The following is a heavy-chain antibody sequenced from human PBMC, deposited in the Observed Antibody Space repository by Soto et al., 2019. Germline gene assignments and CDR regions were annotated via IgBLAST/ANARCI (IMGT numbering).Heavy chain of an antibody. CDR3: AREGGYDSSGYYFAPPDY. CDR2: IYYSGST. V-gene: IGHV4-31*03. CDR1: GGSISSGGYY. J-gene: IGHJ4*02. D-gene: IGHD3-22*01. Sequence: QVQLQESGPGLVKPSQTLSLTCTVSGGSISSGGYYWSWIRQHPGKGLEWIGYIYYSGSTYYNPSLQSRVTISGNTSKNQFSLKLSSVTAADTAVYYCAREGGYDSSGYYFAPPDYWGQGTLVTVSS.